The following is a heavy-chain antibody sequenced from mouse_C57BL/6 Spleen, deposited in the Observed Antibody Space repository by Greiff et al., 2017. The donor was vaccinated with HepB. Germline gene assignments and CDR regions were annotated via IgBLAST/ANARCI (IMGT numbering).Heavy chain of an antibody. CDR1: GFTFSSYA. J-gene: IGHJ2*01. CDR3: ARMGYDYDRVFDY. CDR2: ISDGGSYT. Sequence: EVQLVESGGGLVKPGGSLKLSCAASGFTFSSYAMSWVRQTPEKRLEWVATISDGGSYTYYPDNVKGRFTISRDNAKNNLYLQMSHLKSEDTAMYYCARMGYDYDRVFDYWGQGTTLTVSS. V-gene: IGHV5-4*01. D-gene: IGHD2-4*01.